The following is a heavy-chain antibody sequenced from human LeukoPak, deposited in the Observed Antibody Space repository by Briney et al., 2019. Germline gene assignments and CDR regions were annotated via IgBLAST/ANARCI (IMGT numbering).Heavy chain of an antibody. CDR2: INGNTGGT. V-gene: IGHV1-2*02. D-gene: IGHD1-26*01. CDR1: GYSITGYY. J-gene: IGHJ5*02. Sequence: ASVKVSCKTSGYSITGYYMHWVRQAPGQGLEWMGWINGNTGGTNYAQKLRGRVTTTRDTSISTAYMELSGLTFDDTAVYYCARDATLGGTKNSFDPWGQGTLVTVSS. CDR3: ARDATLGGTKNSFDP.